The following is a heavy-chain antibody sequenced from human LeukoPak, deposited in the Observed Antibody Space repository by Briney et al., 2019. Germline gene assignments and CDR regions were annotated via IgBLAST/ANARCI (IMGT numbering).Heavy chain of an antibody. CDR3: ARDGSGGIPTSYVGVLNF. J-gene: IGHJ4*02. CDR1: GFTFSSYS. V-gene: IGHV3-48*01. CDR2: ISSSSSTI. D-gene: IGHD6-13*01. Sequence: GGSLRLSRAASGFTFSSYSMNWVRQAPGKGLEWVSYISSSSSTIYYADSVKGRFTISRDNAKNSLYLQMNSLRAEDTAVYYCARDGSGGIPTSYVGVLNFWAQGALVTVSS.